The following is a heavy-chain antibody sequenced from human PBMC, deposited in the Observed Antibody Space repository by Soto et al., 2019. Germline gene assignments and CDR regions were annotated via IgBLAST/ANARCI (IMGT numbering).Heavy chain of an antibody. D-gene: IGHD2-15*01. J-gene: IGHJ6*02. CDR1: GFTVSSNY. Sequence: GGSLRLSCAASGFTVSSNYMSWVRQAPGKGLEGVSVIYSGGSTYYADSVKGRFTISRDNSKNTLYLQMNSLRAEDTAVYYCARDRCSGGSCYVSALYGMDVWGQGTTVTVSS. CDR2: IYSGGST. V-gene: IGHV3-53*01. CDR3: ARDRCSGGSCYVSALYGMDV.